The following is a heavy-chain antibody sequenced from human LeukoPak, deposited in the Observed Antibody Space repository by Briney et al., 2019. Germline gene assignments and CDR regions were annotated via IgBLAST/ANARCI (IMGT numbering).Heavy chain of an antibody. D-gene: IGHD2-2*01. Sequence: SETLSLTCAVYGGSFSGYYWSWIRQPPGKGLEWIGSIYYSGSTYYNPSLKSRVTISVDTSKNQFSLKLSSVTAADTAVYYCARRGVVVVSAAIIGSNNWFDPWGQGTLVAVSS. V-gene: IGHV4-34*01. CDR2: IYYSGST. CDR3: ARRGVVVVSAAIIGSNNWFDP. CDR1: GGSFSGYY. J-gene: IGHJ5*02.